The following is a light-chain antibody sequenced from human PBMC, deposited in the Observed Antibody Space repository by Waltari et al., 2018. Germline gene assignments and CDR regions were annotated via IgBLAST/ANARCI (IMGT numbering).Light chain of an antibody. CDR1: KLGEKY. CDR3: QAWDSSVV. Sequence: SYELTQPPSVSVSPGQTASITCSGDKLGEKYACWYQQKPGQSPVLVIYEDNKRPSGIPERVSGSNSGNTATLTISGTQATDEADYYCQAWDSSVVFGGGTKLTVL. CDR2: EDN. V-gene: IGLV3-1*01. J-gene: IGLJ2*01.